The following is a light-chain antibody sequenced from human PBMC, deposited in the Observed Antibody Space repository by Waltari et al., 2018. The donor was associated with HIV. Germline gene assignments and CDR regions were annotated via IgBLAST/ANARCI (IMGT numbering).Light chain of an antibody. CDR1: STDIGSYDF. J-gene: IGLJ2*01. V-gene: IGLV2-23*02. Sequence: QSALTQPASVSGSPGQSIPISCTGMSTDIGSYDFVSWYQQHPGKAPKRMIYEVTKRPSGVSNRFSGSKSGNTASLTISGLQAEDEADYHCCSYAGGITHVLFGGGTKLTVL. CDR3: CSYAGGITHVL. CDR2: EVT.